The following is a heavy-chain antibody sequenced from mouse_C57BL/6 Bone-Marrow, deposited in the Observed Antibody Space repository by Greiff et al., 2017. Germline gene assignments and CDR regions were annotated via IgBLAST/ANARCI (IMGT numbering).Heavy chain of an antibody. CDR1: GFTFSSYG. Sequence: DVMLVESGGDLVKPGGSLKLSCAASGFTFSSYGMSWVRQTPDKRLEWVATISSGGSYTYYPDSVKGRFTISRDNAKNTLYLQMSSLKSEDTAMYYCARRWDRDFDYWGQGTTLTVSS. CDR2: ISSGGSYT. J-gene: IGHJ2*01. V-gene: IGHV5-6*02. CDR3: ARRWDRDFDY. D-gene: IGHD3-3*01.